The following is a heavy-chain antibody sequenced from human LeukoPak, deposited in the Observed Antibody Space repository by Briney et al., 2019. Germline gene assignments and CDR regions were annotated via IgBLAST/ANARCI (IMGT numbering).Heavy chain of an antibody. Sequence: SVKVSCKASGDTFSSTAITRVRQAPGQGLEWMGRIIPILGLANYAQRFQGRVTTSADNSTSTTYLELSSLTFEDTAVYYCARVPLYSLWGPWFDPWGQGTLVTVSA. V-gene: IGHV1-69*04. CDR1: GDTFSSTA. CDR2: IIPILGLA. D-gene: IGHD5-18*01. CDR3: ARVPLYSLWGPWFDP. J-gene: IGHJ5*02.